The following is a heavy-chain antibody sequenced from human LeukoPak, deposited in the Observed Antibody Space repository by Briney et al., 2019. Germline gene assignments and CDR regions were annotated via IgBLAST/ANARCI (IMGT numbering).Heavy chain of an antibody. D-gene: IGHD1-26*01. CDR1: GFTFSTYW. Sequence: GGSLRLSCAASGFTFSTYWMTWVRQAPGKGLEWVANIKQDGSETYYVDSVKGRFTISRDNPRSSLYLQMNSLRVEDTAVYYCARPSLDDMVGAIGADYWGQGTLVAVSS. J-gene: IGHJ4*02. CDR3: ARPSLDDMVGAIGADY. V-gene: IGHV3-7*01. CDR2: IKQDGSET.